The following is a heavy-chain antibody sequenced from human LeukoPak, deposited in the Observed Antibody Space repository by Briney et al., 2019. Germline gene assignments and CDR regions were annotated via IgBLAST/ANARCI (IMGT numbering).Heavy chain of an antibody. D-gene: IGHD2-8*01. CDR1: GGSISSGSYY. J-gene: IGHJ4*02. CDR3: ATARGCSNGVCSRIGLDY. V-gene: IGHV4-61*02. CDR2: ISTTGSS. Sequence: PSETLSLTCTVSGGSISSGSYYWTWIRQPAGKGLEWIGRISTTGSSNYNPSLKSRVTISVDTSKNQFSLRLSSVTAADTAVYYCATARGCSNGVCSRIGLDYWGQGTLVTVSS.